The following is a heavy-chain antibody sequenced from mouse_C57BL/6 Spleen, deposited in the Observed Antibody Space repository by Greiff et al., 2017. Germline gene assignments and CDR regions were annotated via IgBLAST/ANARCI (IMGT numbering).Heavy chain of an antibody. J-gene: IGHJ1*03. D-gene: IGHD2-1*01. CDR2: FYPGSGSI. Sequence: QVQLQQSGAELVKPGASVKLSCKASGYTFTEYTIHWVKQRSGQGLEWIGWFYPGSGSIKYNEKFKDKATLTADKSSSTVYMELSRVTSEDSAVYFCARHEAPDYGNYDWYFDVWGTGTTGTVSS. V-gene: IGHV1-62-2*01. CDR3: ARHEAPDYGNYDWYFDV. CDR1: GYTFTEYT.